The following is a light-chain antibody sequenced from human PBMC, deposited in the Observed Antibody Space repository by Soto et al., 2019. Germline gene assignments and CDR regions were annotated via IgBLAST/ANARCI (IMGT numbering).Light chain of an antibody. Sequence: QPVLTQSPSASASLGASVKLTCILSSGYSTYSIAWHRQQPEKGPRYLMKIKSDGSHNKGDGIPDRFSGSSSGAERYLTISSLQSEDEADYYCQTWATGIRVFGGGTKLTVL. CDR2: IKSDGSH. J-gene: IGLJ3*02. CDR1: SGYSTYS. V-gene: IGLV4-69*01. CDR3: QTWATGIRV.